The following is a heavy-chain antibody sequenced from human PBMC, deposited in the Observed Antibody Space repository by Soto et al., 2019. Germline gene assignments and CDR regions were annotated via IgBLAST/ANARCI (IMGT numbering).Heavy chain of an antibody. V-gene: IGHV3-64*01. D-gene: IGHD3-10*01. CDR2: ISNNGDST. CDR3: ARDLWFGTSDWYFVL. Sequence: EVQLVESGGGLVQPGESLRLSCAASGFTFSSYAMHWVRQAPGKGLEYVSAISNNGDSTYYANSVKGRFTISRDNSKNTLYLQMGSLRTEDMAVYYCARDLWFGTSDWYFVLWGRGTLVTVSS. CDR1: GFTFSSYA. J-gene: IGHJ2*01.